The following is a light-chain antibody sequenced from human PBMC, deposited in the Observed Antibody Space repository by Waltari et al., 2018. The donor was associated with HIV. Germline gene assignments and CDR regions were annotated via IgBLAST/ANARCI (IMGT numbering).Light chain of an antibody. J-gene: IGKJ2*01. CDR1: QSVSSY. Sequence: EIVLTQSPATLSLSPGERATLSCRASQSVSSYLAWYQQKPGQAPRLLIYDASNRATGIPARVSGSGSGTDFTLTINRLEPEDFAVYYCQQRSNWPPYTFGQGTKLEIK. V-gene: IGKV3-11*01. CDR3: QQRSNWPPYT. CDR2: DAS.